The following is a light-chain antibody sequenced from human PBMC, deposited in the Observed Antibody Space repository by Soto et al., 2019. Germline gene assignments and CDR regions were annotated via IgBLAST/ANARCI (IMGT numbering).Light chain of an antibody. V-gene: IGKV1-39*01. Sequence: DIPMTQSPSSLSASVGDRVTITCRASQSIRTYLNWYQQKPGKAPNLLIYAASTLQSGVPSKFSGSGSGTDFTLTISSLQPEDFATYYCQQYYSYPRTFGQGTKVEIK. CDR1: QSIRTY. CDR3: QQYYSYPRT. J-gene: IGKJ1*01. CDR2: AAS.